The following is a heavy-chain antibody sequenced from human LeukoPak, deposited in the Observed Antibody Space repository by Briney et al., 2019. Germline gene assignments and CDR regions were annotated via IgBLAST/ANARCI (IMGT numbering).Heavy chain of an antibody. CDR2: ISYSGST. CDR3: ARRRRPSGYSSAWYMDY. CDR1: GGSISTSNYF. V-gene: IGHV4-39*07. D-gene: IGHD6-19*01. J-gene: IGHJ4*02. Sequence: SETLSLTCTASGGSISTSNYFWGWIRQPPGKGLEWIGTISYSGSTYYNPSLKSRVTMAVDTSKNQFSLKVSSVTAADTAVYYCARRRRPSGYSSAWYMDYWGQGTLVTVSS.